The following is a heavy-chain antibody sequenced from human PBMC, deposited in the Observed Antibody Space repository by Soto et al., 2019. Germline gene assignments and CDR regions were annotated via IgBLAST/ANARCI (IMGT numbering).Heavy chain of an antibody. D-gene: IGHD3-3*01. V-gene: IGHV4-59*01. J-gene: IGHJ4*02. Sequence: QPPGKGLEWIGYIYYSGSTNYNPSLKSRVTISVDTSKNQFSLKLSSVTAADTAVYYCARAGTHYDFWSGYPPRFDYWGQGTLVTVS. CDR2: IYYSGST. CDR3: ARAGTHYDFWSGYPPRFDY.